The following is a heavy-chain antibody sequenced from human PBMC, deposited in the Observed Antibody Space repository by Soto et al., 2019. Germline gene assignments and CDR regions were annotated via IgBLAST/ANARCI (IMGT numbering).Heavy chain of an antibody. D-gene: IGHD2-2*01. J-gene: IGHJ4*02. V-gene: IGHV4-39*01. CDR3: ATRVVPAAIAFDY. CDR1: GGSISSSSYY. CDR2: IYYSGST. Sequence: SETLSLTCTVSGGSISSSSYYWGWIRQPPGKGLEWIGSIYYSGSTYYNPSLKSRVTISVDTSKNQFSLKLSSVTAADTAVYYCATRVVPAAIAFDYWGQGTLVTVSS.